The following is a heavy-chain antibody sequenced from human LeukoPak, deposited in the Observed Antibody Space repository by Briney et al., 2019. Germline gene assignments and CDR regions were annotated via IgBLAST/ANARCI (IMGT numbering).Heavy chain of an antibody. V-gene: IGHV4-34*01. CDR2: INHSGST. CDR1: GGSFSGYY. CDR3: ARVRRTYYYDSSGYEDY. D-gene: IGHD3-22*01. Sequence: ETLSLTCAVYGGSFSGYYWSWIRQPPGKGLEWIGEINHSGSTNYNPSLKSRVTISVDTSKNQFSLKLSSVTAADTAVYYCARVRRTYYYDSSGYEDYWGQGTLVTVSS. J-gene: IGHJ4*02.